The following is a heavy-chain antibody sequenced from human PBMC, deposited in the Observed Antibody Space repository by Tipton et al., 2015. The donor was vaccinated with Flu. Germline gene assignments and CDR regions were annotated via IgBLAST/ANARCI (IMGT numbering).Heavy chain of an antibody. Sequence: SLRLSCAASGFTFSSSWMHWVRQAPGEGLVWVSHINRDGNTTNYADSVKGRFTISRDNAKNTVDLQMNSVRDDDTAVYYCASWRDGRGHWGQGTLVTVSS. D-gene: IGHD3-10*02. CDR1: GFTFSSSW. V-gene: IGHV3-74*01. CDR3: ASWRDGRGH. J-gene: IGHJ4*02. CDR2: INRDGNTT.